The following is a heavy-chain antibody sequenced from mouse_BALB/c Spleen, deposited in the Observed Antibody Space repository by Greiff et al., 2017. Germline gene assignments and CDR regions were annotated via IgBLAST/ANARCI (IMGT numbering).Heavy chain of an antibody. Sequence: EVKLVESGGGLVKPGGSLKLSCAASGFTFSSYTMSWVRQTPEKRLEWVATISSGGGNTYYPDSVKGRFTISRDNAKNNLYLQMSSLRSEDTALYYCARLRSYYFDYWGQGTTLTVSS. CDR3: ARLRSYYFDY. V-gene: IGHV5-9*03. CDR2: ISSGGGNT. J-gene: IGHJ2*01. CDR1: GFTFSSYT.